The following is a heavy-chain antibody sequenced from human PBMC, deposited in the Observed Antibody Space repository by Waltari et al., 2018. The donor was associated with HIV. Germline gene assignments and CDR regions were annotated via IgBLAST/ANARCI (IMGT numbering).Heavy chain of an antibody. Sequence: QVQLQESGPGLVKPSQTLSPTCTVSGGSISSGSSYWRSIRQPAGKGLAWIGRIYTSGKTDYTTPLKSRVTISVDTSKNQFSLKLTSVTAADTAVYYCARARVRSGYGLYYYYGMDVWGQGTTVTVSS. CDR1: GGSISSGSSY. D-gene: IGHD5-12*01. CDR2: IYTSGKT. CDR3: ARARVRSGYGLYYYYGMDV. V-gene: IGHV4-61*02. J-gene: IGHJ6*02.